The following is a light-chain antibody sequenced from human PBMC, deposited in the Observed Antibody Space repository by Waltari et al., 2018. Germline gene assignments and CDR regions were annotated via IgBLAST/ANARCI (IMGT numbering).Light chain of an antibody. V-gene: IGKV4-1*01. CDR1: QTVFSASSAKTF. CDR2: WAS. Sequence: DIVLTQSPDSLSVSLGETATINRTSSQTVFSASSAKTFLSWFQQKPGQPPKLLISWASTRESGVSDRFRGSGSKTDFTLTITSLQPEDVAVYYCQQSFRFPRTFGQGTRVEI. CDR3: QQSFRFPRT. J-gene: IGKJ1*01.